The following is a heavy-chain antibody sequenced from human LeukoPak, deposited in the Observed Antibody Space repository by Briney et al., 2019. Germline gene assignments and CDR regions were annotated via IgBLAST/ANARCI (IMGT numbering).Heavy chain of an antibody. D-gene: IGHD3-3*02. J-gene: IGHJ4*02. Sequence: SVKVSCRASGGTFSHHVLSWVRQAPGQGLEWMGGIIPILATTNYAQKFQGRVTITADESTNTAYMELSSLRSGDTAIYYCARDSPRISDVWSWGQGTLVTVSP. CDR1: GGTFSHHV. CDR3: ARDSPRISDVWS. V-gene: IGHV1-69*01. CDR2: IIPILATT.